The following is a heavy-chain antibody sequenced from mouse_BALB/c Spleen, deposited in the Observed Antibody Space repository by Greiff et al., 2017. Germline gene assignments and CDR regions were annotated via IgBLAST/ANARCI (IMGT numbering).Heavy chain of an antibody. J-gene: IGHJ4*01. CDR2: INSNGGST. D-gene: IGHD2-1*01. Sequence: EVKLMESGGGLVQPGGSLKLSCAASGFTFSSYGMSWVRQTPDKRLELVATINSNGGSTYYPDSVKGRFTISRDNAKNTLYLQMSSLKSEDTAMYYCARAKLDYGIYAMDYWGQGTSVTVSS. CDR3: ARAKLDYGIYAMDY. V-gene: IGHV5-6-3*01. CDR1: GFTFSSYG.